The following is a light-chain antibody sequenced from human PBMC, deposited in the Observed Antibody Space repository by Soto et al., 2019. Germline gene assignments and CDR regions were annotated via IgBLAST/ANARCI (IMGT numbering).Light chain of an antibody. Sequence: EIVLTQSPSNLSLSPGERSTLSCRASQSVSTYLAWFQQKPGQAPRLLIYDASTRATGIPARFSGSGSGTDFTLTISMLEPEDFAIYYCQQRHSWVTFGQGTRLEIK. CDR1: QSVSTY. CDR3: QQRHSWVT. V-gene: IGKV3-11*01. J-gene: IGKJ5*01. CDR2: DAS.